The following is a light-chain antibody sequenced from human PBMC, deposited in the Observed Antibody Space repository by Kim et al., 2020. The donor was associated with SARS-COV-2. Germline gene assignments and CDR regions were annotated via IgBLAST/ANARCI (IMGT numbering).Light chain of an antibody. J-gene: IGLJ2*01. CDR1: SLRSYY. CDR3: NSRLSSGNHVV. Sequence: SELPQDPAVSVALGQTVSITCQGDSLRSYYASWYQQKPGQAPVLVIYGKNNRPSGNPDRLSGSSSGNTASLTTTGAQGEDEADYYSNSRLSSGNHVVFG. V-gene: IGLV3-19*01. CDR2: GKN.